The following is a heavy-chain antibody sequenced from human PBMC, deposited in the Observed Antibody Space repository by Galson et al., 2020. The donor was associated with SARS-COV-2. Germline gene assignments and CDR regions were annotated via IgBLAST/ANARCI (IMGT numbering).Heavy chain of an antibody. CDR1: GGSFSGYY. CDR3: TRGHGYGEVRWCDP. V-gene: IGHV4-34*01. D-gene: IGHD4-17*01. J-gene: IGHJ5*02. Sequence: SETLSLTCAVYGGSFSGYYWSWFRQSPGKGLEWIRDIHHTGSSNSTPSLTSRVTMSVDTSKNQFSLNVNSVIAADTSVYFCTRGHGYGEVRWCDPWGQGTPGAVSS. CDR2: IHHTGSS.